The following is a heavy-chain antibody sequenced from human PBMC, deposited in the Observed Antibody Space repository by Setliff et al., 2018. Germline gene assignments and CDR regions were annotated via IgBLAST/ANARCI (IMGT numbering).Heavy chain of an antibody. CDR1: GYTFTNYW. D-gene: IGHD1-26*01. Sequence: ASLTISCKGSGYTFTNYWIAWVRQMPGKGLEYMGIIYPADSDTTYSPSFQGQVTISADKSINTAYLQWSSLKASDTAIYYCARVGPLTDDAFDIWGQGTMVTV. V-gene: IGHV5-51*01. CDR2: IYPADSDT. J-gene: IGHJ3*02. CDR3: ARVGPLTDDAFDI.